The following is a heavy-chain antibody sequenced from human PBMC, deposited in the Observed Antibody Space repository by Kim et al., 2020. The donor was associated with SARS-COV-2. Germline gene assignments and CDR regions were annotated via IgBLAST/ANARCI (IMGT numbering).Heavy chain of an antibody. CDR1: GYTFTGYY. V-gene: IGHV1-2*02. CDR2: INPNSGGT. Sequence: ASVTVSCKASGYTFTGYYMHWVRQAPGQGLEWMGWINPNSGGTNYAQKFQGRVTMTRDTSISTAYMELSRLRSDDTAVYYCARDQGDDYGGNGSFDYWGQGTLVTVSS. D-gene: IGHD4-17*01. CDR3: ARDQGDDYGGNGSFDY. J-gene: IGHJ4*02.